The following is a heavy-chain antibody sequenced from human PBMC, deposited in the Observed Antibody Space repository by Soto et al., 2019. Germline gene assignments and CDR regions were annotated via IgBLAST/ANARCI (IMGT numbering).Heavy chain of an antibody. J-gene: IGHJ4*02. CDR2: ICDSGGST. CDR1: GFTFSSYA. CDR3: AKGTYYYGSAPYYFDY. D-gene: IGHD3-10*01. V-gene: IGHV3-23*01. Sequence: PGGSLRLSCAASGFTFSSYAMSWVRQAPGKGLEWVSGICDSGGSTYYADSVKGRFTISRDNSKNTLYLQMNSLRAEDTAVYYCAKGTYYYGSAPYYFDYWGQGTLVTVSS.